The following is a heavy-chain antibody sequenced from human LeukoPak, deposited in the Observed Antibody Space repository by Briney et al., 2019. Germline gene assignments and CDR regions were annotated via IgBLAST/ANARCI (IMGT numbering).Heavy chain of an antibody. CDR3: ARGRLVRGVIITRIGWFDP. Sequence: SETLSLTCAVYGGSFSGYYWSWIRQPPGKGLEWIGEINHSGSTNYNPSLKGRVTISVDTSKNQFSLKLSSVTAADTAVYYCARGRLVRGVIITRIGWFDPWGQGTLVTVSS. V-gene: IGHV4-34*01. CDR1: GGSFSGYY. CDR2: INHSGST. D-gene: IGHD3-10*01. J-gene: IGHJ5*02.